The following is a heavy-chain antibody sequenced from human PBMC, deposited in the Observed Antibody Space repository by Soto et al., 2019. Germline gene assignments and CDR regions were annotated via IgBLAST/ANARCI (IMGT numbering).Heavy chain of an antibody. D-gene: IGHD2-2*01. CDR1: GYTFSSYG. V-gene: IGHV1-18*04. CDR2: INTYNTNK. CDR3: ARDSRYCSSTTCYFRFDP. Sequence: QVQLVQSGAEVKKPGASVKVSCKASGYTFSSYGISWVRQAPGQGLEWMGWINTYNTNKNYAQRFEDRVTMTADTSTSTAYMELRSLRSDDPAVYYCARDSRYCSSTTCYFRFDPWGQGTLVTVSS. J-gene: IGHJ5*02.